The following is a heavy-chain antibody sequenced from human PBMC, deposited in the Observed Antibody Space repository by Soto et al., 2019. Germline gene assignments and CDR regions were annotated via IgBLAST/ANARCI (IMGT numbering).Heavy chain of an antibody. V-gene: IGHV3-9*01. CDR3: AKGGSYSVYYYMDL. D-gene: IGHD3-10*01. Sequence: EVQVVESGGGLVQPGRSLRLSCAASGFTFDDYAMHWVRQAPGEGLEWVSGINWNSANIGYTESVKGRFTISRDNAKNSLYLQMNSLRAEDTALYYCAKGGSYSVYYYMDLWGRGTTVTVSS. CDR2: INWNSANI. J-gene: IGHJ6*03. CDR1: GFTFDDYA.